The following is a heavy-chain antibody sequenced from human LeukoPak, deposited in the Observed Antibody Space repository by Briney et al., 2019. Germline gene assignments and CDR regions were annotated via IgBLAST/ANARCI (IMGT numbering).Heavy chain of an antibody. CDR1: GGSISSGGYY. CDR2: IYHSGST. V-gene: IGHV4-30-2*01. Sequence: PSETLSLTCTVSGGSISSGGYYWRWIRQPPGKGLEWIGYIYHSGSTYYNPSLKSRVTISVDRSKNQFSLKLSSVTAADTAVYYCARDHIFDYGGNSGDYWGQGTLVTVSS. CDR3: ARDHIFDYGGNSGDY. D-gene: IGHD4-23*01. J-gene: IGHJ4*02.